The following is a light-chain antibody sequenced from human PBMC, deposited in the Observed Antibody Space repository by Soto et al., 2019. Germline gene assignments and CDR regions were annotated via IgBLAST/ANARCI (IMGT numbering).Light chain of an antibody. CDR2: GAS. J-gene: IGKJ1*01. V-gene: IGKV1-8*01. CDR3: QHYKNYPWT. Sequence: AIRMTQSPSSLSASAGDRVAIACRASQDVGSYLAWYQQKPGQAPKLLIYGASILQSGVPSRFSAGGSGTEFTLTIRCLQSEDFATYYCQHYKNYPWTFGQGTTLEMK. CDR1: QDVGSY.